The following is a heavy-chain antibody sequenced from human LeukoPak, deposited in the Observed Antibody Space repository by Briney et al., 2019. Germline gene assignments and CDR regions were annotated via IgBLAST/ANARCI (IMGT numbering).Heavy chain of an antibody. J-gene: IGHJ3*02. D-gene: IGHD3-22*01. CDR1: GFTFSSYS. CDR3: ARDHGSSGYYYMADAFDI. V-gene: IGHV3-21*01. Sequence: GGSLRLSCAASGFTFSSYSMNWVRQAPGKGLEWVSSISSSSSYIYYADSVKGRFTISRDNAKNSLYLQMNSLRAEDTAVYYCARDHGSSGYYYMADAFDIWGQGTMVTVSS. CDR2: ISSSSSYI.